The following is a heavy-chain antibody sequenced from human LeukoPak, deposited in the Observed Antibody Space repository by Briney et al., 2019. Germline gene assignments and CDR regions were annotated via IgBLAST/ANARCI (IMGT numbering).Heavy chain of an antibody. CDR3: ARGRSTCYPYYCVY. V-gene: IGHV1-8*03. CDR1: GFTFTSYA. CDR2: MNPNSGST. J-gene: IGHJ4*02. D-gene: IGHD2-15*01. Sequence: ASVRLSCTASGFTFTSYAINWVRQAPGQGLEWMGWMNPNSGSTDYAQTFKGRVTITRNNSISTAYMQMNGLRSEDTAVYYCARGRSTCYPYYCVYWVQGALVSVCS.